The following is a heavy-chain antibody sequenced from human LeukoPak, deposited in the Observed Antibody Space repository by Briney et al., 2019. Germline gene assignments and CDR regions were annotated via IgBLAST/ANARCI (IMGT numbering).Heavy chain of an antibody. CDR3: ARPDYGDYEGHYYFDY. CDR1: GFTFSSYG. V-gene: IGHV3-33*01. J-gene: IGHJ4*02. D-gene: IGHD4-17*01. Sequence: PGLSLRLSCAASGFTFSSYGMHWVRQAPGKGLEWVAVIWYDGSNKYYADSVKGRFTISRDNSRNTLYLQMNSLRAEDTAVYYCARPDYGDYEGHYYFDYWGQGTLVTVSS. CDR2: IWYDGSNK.